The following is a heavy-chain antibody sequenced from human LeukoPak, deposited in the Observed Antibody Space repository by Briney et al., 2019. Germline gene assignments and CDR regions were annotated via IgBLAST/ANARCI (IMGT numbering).Heavy chain of an antibody. Sequence: PGGSLRLSCAASGFTFSSYAVHWVRQAPGKGLEWVAVISYDASSEYYVDSVKGRFTLSRDNSKNTLYLQLNSLRPEDTAVYYCARYSRRNGMDVWGQGTTVTVSS. CDR3: ARYSRRNGMDV. CDR2: ISYDASSE. D-gene: IGHD1-14*01. V-gene: IGHV3-30*04. CDR1: GFTFSSYA. J-gene: IGHJ6*02.